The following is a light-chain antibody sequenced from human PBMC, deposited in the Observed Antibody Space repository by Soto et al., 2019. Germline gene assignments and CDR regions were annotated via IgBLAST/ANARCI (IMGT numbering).Light chain of an antibody. CDR2: GAS. CDR3: PQYNNWPRT. Sequence: EIVMTQSPATLTLSPGERASLPCRASHTISTNLAWYQQKPGQAPRLLIYGASTRATGIPARFSGSGSETEFSLTITSLQPEDFAVYYCPQYNNWPRTFGHGTKVDIK. J-gene: IGKJ1*01. CDR1: HTISTN. V-gene: IGKV3-15*01.